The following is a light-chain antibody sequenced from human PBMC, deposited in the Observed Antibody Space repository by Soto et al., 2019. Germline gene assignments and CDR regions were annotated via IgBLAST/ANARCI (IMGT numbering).Light chain of an antibody. Sequence: ALQLTQSPSSLSASVGDRVTITCRASQGISSALAWYQQKPGKAPKLLIYDASSLESGVPSRFSGSVSGKNSTLTFSALQPEFFATYYCKQFNSYPRGAFTFAPGTKVDIK. CDR3: KQFNSYPRGAFT. CDR1: QGISSA. J-gene: IGKJ3*01. CDR2: DAS. V-gene: IGKV1-13*02.